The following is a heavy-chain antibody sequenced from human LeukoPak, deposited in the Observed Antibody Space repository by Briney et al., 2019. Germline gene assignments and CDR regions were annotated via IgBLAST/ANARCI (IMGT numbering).Heavy chain of an antibody. V-gene: IGHV1-69*04. CDR3: ARELGYCSSTSCGTFDY. CDR1: GGTFSSYA. Sequence: SVKVSCKASGGTFSSYAISWVRQAPGQGLEWMGRIIPILGIANYAQKFQGRVTITADKSTSTAYMELSSLRSEDTAVYYCARELGYCSSTSCGTFDYWGQGTLVTVSS. D-gene: IGHD2-2*01. J-gene: IGHJ4*02. CDR2: IIPILGIA.